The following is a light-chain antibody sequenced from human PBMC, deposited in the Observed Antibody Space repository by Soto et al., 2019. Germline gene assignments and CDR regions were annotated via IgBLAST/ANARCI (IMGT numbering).Light chain of an antibody. J-gene: IGKJ2*01. CDR2: KVS. Sequence: DVVMTQSPLSLPVTLGQPASISCRSSQSLAYSDGNTYLNWFQQRTGQSPRRLIYKVSNRDSGVPDRFGGSGSGTDFTLKISRVEAEDVGVYYCMQGTHWPPYTFGQGTKLEIK. CDR3: MQGTHWPPYT. CDR1: QSLAYSDGNTY. V-gene: IGKV2-30*01.